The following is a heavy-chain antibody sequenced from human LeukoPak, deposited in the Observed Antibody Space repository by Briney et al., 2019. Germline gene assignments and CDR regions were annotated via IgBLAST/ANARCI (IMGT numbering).Heavy chain of an antibody. CDR3: ARSRAWAIWFGELISPPHGGWFDP. D-gene: IGHD3-10*01. CDR1: GGSFSGYY. Sequence: SETLSLTCAVYGGSFSGYYWSWIRQPPGKGLEWIGEINHSGSTNYNPSLKSRVTISVDTSKNQFSLKLSSVTAADTAVYYCARSRAWAIWFGELISPPHGGWFDPWGQGTLVTVSS. CDR2: INHSGST. V-gene: IGHV4-34*01. J-gene: IGHJ5*02.